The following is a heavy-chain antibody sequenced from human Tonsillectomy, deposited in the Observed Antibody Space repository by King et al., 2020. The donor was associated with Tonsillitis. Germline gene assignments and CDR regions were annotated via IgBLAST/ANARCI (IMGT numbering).Heavy chain of an antibody. CDR1: GYTFTGYY. J-gene: IGHJ4*02. CDR2: INPNSGGT. Sequence: QLVQSGAEEKKPGASVKVSCKASGYTFTGYYMHWVRQAPGQGLEWMGWINPNSGGTNYAQKFQGRVTMTRDTSISTAYMELSRLRSDDTAVYYCARDVGGYSYGLFNYWGQGTLVTVSS. CDR3: ARDVGGYSYGLFNY. V-gene: IGHV1-2*02. D-gene: IGHD5-18*01.